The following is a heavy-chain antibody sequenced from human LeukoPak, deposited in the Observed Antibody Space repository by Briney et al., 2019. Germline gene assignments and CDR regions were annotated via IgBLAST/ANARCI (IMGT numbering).Heavy chain of an antibody. V-gene: IGHV3-23*01. J-gene: IGHJ6*03. Sequence: GGSLRLSCAAFGLSFSSHAMSWVRQAPGKGLEWVSGISGSGGSTYYADSVKGRFTISRDNSKNTLYLQMNSLRAEDTAVYYCAKDGCSSTSCYVYYYYYMDVWGKGTTVTVSS. CDR3: AKDGCSSTSCYVYYYYYMDV. D-gene: IGHD2-2*01. CDR2: ISGSGGST. CDR1: GLSFSSHA.